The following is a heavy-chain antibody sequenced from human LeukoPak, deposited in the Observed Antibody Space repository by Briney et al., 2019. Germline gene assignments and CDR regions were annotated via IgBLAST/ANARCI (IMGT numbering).Heavy chain of an antibody. Sequence: ASVKVSCKASGYTFTGYYMHWVRQAPGQGLEWMGWINPNSGGTNYAQKFQGRVTMTRDTSISTAYMELSRLRSDDTAVYYCARVGHLGGAWGLFDYWGQGTLVTVSS. J-gene: IGHJ4*02. CDR3: ARVGHLGGAWGLFDY. D-gene: IGHD1-26*01. CDR1: GYTFTGYY. CDR2: INPNSGGT. V-gene: IGHV1-2*02.